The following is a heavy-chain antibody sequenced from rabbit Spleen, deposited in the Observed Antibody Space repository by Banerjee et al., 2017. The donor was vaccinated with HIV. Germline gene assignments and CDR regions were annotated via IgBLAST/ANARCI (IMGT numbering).Heavy chain of an antibody. CDR2: MNTASGGA. CDR1: GFDFSYGDV. V-gene: IGHV1S40*01. Sequence: QSLEESGGGLVKPGASLTLTCKASGFDFSYGDVICWVRQGPGKGLEWIACMNTASGGAVYATWAKGRFTISGASWTTVSLQMTSLTAADTATYFCARDLAGVIGWNFGLWGPGTLVTVS. J-gene: IGHJ4*01. CDR3: ARDLAGVIGWNFGL. D-gene: IGHD4-1*01.